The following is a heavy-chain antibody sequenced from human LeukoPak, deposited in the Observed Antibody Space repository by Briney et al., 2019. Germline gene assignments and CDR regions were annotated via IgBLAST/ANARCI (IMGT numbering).Heavy chain of an antibody. D-gene: IGHD5-18*01. CDR1: GFTFSSYA. Sequence: GGSLRLSCAASGFTFSSYAMSWVRQAPGKGLEWVSAISGSGGSTYYADSVKGRFTISRDNSKNTLYLQMNSLRAEDTAVYYCAKDWGYSDEWGGFDYWGQGTLATVSS. CDR3: AKDWGYSDEWGGFDY. J-gene: IGHJ4*02. CDR2: ISGSGGST. V-gene: IGHV3-23*01.